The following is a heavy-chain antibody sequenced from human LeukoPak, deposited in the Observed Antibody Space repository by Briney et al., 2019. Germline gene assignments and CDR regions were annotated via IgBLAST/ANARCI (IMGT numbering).Heavy chain of an antibody. Sequence: VGSLRLSPAPSGFTLSKAWISWVCQTPGRGLEWGGRINSKTDVGTTDYAAPVKGRFTISRDDSKNTLYLQMNSRKTGDTAVYYCTADHIVVVVAAWGQGTLVTVRS. J-gene: IGHJ4*02. CDR1: GFTLSKAW. CDR3: TADHIVVVVAA. CDR2: INSKTDVGTT. V-gene: IGHV3-15*01. D-gene: IGHD2-15*01.